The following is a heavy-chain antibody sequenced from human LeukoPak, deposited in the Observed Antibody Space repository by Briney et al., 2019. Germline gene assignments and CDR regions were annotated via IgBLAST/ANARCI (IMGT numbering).Heavy chain of an antibody. CDR2: ISNSGGRT. CDR3: AKEVKAATNWFDP. CDR1: GFTFSTFA. D-gene: IGHD6-25*01. J-gene: IGHJ5*02. Sequence: PGGSLRLSCAASGFTFSTFAMTWVRQAPGRGLEWISGISNSGGRTSYTGSVEGRFTISRDNLKNTLYLQMNSLGAEDTAVYFCAKEVKAATNWFDPWGQGTLVTVSS. V-gene: IGHV3-23*01.